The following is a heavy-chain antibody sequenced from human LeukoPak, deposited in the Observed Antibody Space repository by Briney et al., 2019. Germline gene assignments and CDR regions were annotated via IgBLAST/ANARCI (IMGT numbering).Heavy chain of an antibody. D-gene: IGHD6-19*01. CDR2: IYYSGST. J-gene: IGHJ3*02. Sequence: PSETLSLTCTVSGGSISSSSYCWGWIRQPPGKGLEWIGSIYYSGSTYYNPSLKSRVTISVDTSKNQFSLKLSSVTAADTAVYYCARSPQQWLVRVTGAFDIWGQGTMVTVSS. V-gene: IGHV4-39*01. CDR3: ARSPQQWLVRVTGAFDI. CDR1: GGSISSSSYC.